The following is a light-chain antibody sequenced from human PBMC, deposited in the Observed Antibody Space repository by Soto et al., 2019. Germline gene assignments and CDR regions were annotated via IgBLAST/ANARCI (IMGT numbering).Light chain of an antibody. CDR1: QTVRNNY. CDR3: QQYGSSPLT. V-gene: IGKV3-20*01. J-gene: IGKJ5*01. CDR2: DAS. Sequence: ECVLTQSGGTLSLSPVERTTLSCSPSQTVRNNYLAWYQQKPGQAPRLLIYDASSRATGIPDRFSGGGSGTHFTLTISRLEPEDFAVYFCQQYGSSPLTFGQGTRLEIK.